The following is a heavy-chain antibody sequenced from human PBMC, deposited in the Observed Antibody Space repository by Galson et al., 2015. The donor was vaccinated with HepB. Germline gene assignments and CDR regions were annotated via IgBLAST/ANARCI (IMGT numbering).Heavy chain of an antibody. J-gene: IGHJ4*02. CDR1: GYTFTSYA. CDR2: INAGNGNT. CDR3: ARDRSGYDNFDY. Sequence: SVKVSCKASGYTFTSYAMHWVRQAPGQRLEWMGWINAGNGNTKYSQKFQGRVTITRDTSAGTAYMELSSLRSEDTAVYYCARDRSGYDNFDYWGQGTLVTVSS. D-gene: IGHD5-12*01. V-gene: IGHV1-3*01.